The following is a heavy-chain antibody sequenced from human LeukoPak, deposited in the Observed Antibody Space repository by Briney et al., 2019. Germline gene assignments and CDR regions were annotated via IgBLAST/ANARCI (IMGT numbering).Heavy chain of an antibody. CDR1: VGSISSSSYS. V-gene: IGHV4-61*01. CDR2: IYYSGST. Sequence: SESLSLTCTVSVGSISSSSYSWSWIRQPPGKGLEWIGYIYYSGSTNYNPSLKSRVTISLDTSKNQFSLKLSSVTAADTAVYYCARGQAHRYSGSLSDAFDIWGQGTMVTVSS. D-gene: IGHD1-26*01. CDR3: ARGQAHRYSGSLSDAFDI. J-gene: IGHJ3*02.